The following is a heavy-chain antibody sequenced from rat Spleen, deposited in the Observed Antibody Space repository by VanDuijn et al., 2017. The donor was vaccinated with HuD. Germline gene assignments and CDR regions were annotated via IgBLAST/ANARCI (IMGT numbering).Heavy chain of an antibody. V-gene: IGHV5-29*01. CDR1: GFTFSNYG. J-gene: IGHJ4*01. Sequence: EVQLVESGGGLVQPGRSLKLSCAASGFTFSNYGMAWVRQAPKKGLEWVATISYDGSSTYYRDSVKGRFTISRDNAKSTLYLQMDSLRSEDTATYYCARHGWGYGVMDAWGQGASVTVSS. D-gene: IGHD4-3*01. CDR3: ARHGWGYGVMDA. CDR2: ISYDGSST.